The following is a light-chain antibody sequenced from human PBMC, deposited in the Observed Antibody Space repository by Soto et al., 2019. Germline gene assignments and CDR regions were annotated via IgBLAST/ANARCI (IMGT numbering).Light chain of an antibody. CDR3: HVWDSSSGHYI. CDR2: DDS. CDR1: NIGRKS. J-gene: IGLJ1*01. Sequence: SYELTQPPSVSVAPGQTARISCGVNNIGRKSVHWYQQKPGRAPVVVVYDDSDRPPGIPERFSGANSGDTATLTISRVEAGDEADYYCHVWDSSSGHYIFGTGTKVTVL. V-gene: IGLV3-21*02.